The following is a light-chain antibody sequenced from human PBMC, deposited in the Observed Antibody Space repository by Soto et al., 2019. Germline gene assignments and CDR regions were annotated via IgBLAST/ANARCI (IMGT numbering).Light chain of an antibody. CDR3: QQANSFPGT. CDR2: KAS. Sequence: DIQMTQSPSTLSASVGDRVIITCRASESISNWLAWYQQKPGKAPNLLIYKASSLKSGVPLRFSGSGSGTDFTLTISGLQPEDLATYYCQQANSFPGTFGGGTKVDIK. J-gene: IGKJ4*01. V-gene: IGKV1-5*03. CDR1: ESISNW.